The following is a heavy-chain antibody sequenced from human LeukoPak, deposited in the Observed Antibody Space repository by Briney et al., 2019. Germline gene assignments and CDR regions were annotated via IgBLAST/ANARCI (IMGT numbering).Heavy chain of an antibody. V-gene: IGHV3-21*01. D-gene: IGHD5-12*01. CDR1: GFTISSYT. J-gene: IGHJ6*02. CDR2: ISSSSSYI. CDR3: ARDTYRVYYYYGMDV. Sequence: GSLRLXCAASGFTISSYTMNWVRQAPGKGLEWVSSISSSSSYIYYTDSVKGRFTISRDNAKNSLYLQMNSLRAEDTAVYYCARDTYRVYYYYGMDVWGQGTTVTVSS.